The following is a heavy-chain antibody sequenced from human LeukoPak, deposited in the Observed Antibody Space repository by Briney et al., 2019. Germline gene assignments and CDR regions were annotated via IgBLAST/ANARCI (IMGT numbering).Heavy chain of an antibody. CDR2: VYSSGRT. Sequence: SETPSLTCTVSGGSISSFYWNWIRQPPGKGLEWIGSVYSSGRTNYNPSLKSRVTTSVDTSKNQFSLKLSSVTAADTAVYYGARGWEVPAACDYWGQGTLVTVSS. D-gene: IGHD2-2*01. CDR3: ARGWEVPAACDY. V-gene: IGHV4-59*01. J-gene: IGHJ4*02. CDR1: GGSISSFY.